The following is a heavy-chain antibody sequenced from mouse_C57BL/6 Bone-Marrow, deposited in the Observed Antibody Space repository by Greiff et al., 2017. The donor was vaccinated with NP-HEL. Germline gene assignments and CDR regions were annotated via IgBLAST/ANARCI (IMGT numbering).Heavy chain of an antibody. D-gene: IGHD1-1*01. CDR2: IDPANGNT. CDR1: GFNIKNTY. V-gene: IGHV14-3*01. Sequence: VQLQQSVAELVRPGASVKLSCTASGFNIKNTYMHWVKQRPEQGLEWIGRIDPANGNTKYAPKFQGKATIHAEPSSNTAYLQLRSLTSEDTAIYYCARGGFTTVVAHWYFDVWGTGTTVTVSS. J-gene: IGHJ1*03. CDR3: ARGGFTTVVAHWYFDV.